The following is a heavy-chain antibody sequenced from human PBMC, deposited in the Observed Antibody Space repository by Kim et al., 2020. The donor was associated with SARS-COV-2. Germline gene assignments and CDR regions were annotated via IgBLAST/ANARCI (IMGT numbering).Heavy chain of an antibody. CDR3: AATMIVVVTNAFDI. CDR1: GFTFSDYY. Sequence: GGSLRLSCAASGFTFSDYYMSWIRQAPGKGLEWVSYISSSGSTIYYADSVKGRFTISRDNAKNSLYLQMNSLRAEDTAVYYCAATMIVVVTNAFDIWGQGTMVTVSS. V-gene: IGHV3-11*01. D-gene: IGHD3-22*01. CDR2: ISSSGSTI. J-gene: IGHJ3*02.